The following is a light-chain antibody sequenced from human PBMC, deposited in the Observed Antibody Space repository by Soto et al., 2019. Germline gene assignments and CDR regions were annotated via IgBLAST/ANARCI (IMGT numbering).Light chain of an antibody. CDR1: SGSIASNY. CDR2: ADD. V-gene: IGLV6-57*02. Sequence: NFMLTQPHSVSESQGKTVTISCTGSSGSIASNYVQWYQQRPGSAPTTVIYADDQRPSGVPDRFSGSIDSSSNSASLTISGLRTDDEADYYCQSYDSSNVVFGGWTKVTVL. J-gene: IGLJ2*01. CDR3: QSYDSSNVV.